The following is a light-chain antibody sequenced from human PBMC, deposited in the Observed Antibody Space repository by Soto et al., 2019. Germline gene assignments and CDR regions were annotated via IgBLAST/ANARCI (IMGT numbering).Light chain of an antibody. Sequence: VVMTQSPATLSVSPGETATLSCRASQSVRSNLAWYQQRPGQAPRLLIYGASTRATGIPATFSGSGSGTEFTLTISSLQSGDFAVYYCQQYIDWPRTFGQGTKVDIK. V-gene: IGKV3-15*01. J-gene: IGKJ1*01. CDR1: QSVRSN. CDR3: QQYIDWPRT. CDR2: GAS.